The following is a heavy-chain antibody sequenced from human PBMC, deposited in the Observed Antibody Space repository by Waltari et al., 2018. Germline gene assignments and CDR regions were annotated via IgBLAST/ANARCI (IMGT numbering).Heavy chain of an antibody. CDR2: INPKSCDA. Sequence: QVKLVQSGAEVKKPGASVRVSCKASGSTFTQYYIHWVRQAPGPGLEWMGRINPKSCDANYTQPFQGRVIMTRDTSINTAYLEVTGLTSDDTATFYCATANILGIGTFDYWGQGTLVSVSS. D-gene: IGHD1-1*01. CDR1: GSTFTQYY. J-gene: IGHJ4*02. CDR3: ATANILGIGTFDY. V-gene: IGHV1-2*06.